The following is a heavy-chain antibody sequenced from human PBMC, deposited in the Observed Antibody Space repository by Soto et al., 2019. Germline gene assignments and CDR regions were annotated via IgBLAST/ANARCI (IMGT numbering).Heavy chain of an antibody. D-gene: IGHD4-17*01. Sequence: QVPLVESGGGVVQPGRSLRLSCAASGFTFSSYGMHWVRQAPGKGLEWVAVISFDGSNKYYADSVQGRFTISRDNSKNTLYLQMNSLRAEDTAVYYCAKDPGYGDYEDYFDYWGQGTLVTVSS. J-gene: IGHJ4*02. CDR2: ISFDGSNK. CDR3: AKDPGYGDYEDYFDY. CDR1: GFTFSSYG. V-gene: IGHV3-30*18.